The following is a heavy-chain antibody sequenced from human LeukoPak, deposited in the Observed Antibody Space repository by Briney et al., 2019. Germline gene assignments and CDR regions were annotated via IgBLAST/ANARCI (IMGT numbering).Heavy chain of an antibody. CDR3: AKDSRYSSSSRFDP. V-gene: IGHV3-9*01. Sequence: GGSLRLSCAVSGFTLDVYAMHWVRQAPGKGLEWVSGISWNSGSIGYADSVKGRFTISRDNAKTSLYLQMNSLRAEDTALYYCAKDSRYSSSSRFDPWGQGTLVTVSS. CDR2: ISWNSGSI. CDR1: GFTLDVYA. J-gene: IGHJ5*02. D-gene: IGHD6-13*01.